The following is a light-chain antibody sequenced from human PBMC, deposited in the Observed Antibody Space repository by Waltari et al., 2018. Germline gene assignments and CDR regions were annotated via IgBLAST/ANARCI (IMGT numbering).Light chain of an antibody. V-gene: IGLV1-47*01. J-gene: IGLJ2*01. CDR1: SSNIGKNY. CDR2: GND. Sequence: QSVLTQPPSASGTPGQRVTISCSGSSSNIGKNYVYWHQQLPGTAPKLLISGNDQRPSGVPARFYGSKSCTAASRAVSGLRSGDEADYYCAAWDGSLGVWIFGGGTKLTVL. CDR3: AAWDGSLGVWI.